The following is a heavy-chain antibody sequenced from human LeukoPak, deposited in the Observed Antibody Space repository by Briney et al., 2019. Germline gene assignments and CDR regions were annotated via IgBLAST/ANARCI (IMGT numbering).Heavy chain of an antibody. J-gene: IGHJ4*02. D-gene: IGHD2-15*01. CDR3: ARTSPRAATFDY. CDR1: GGSITSYF. CDR2: IYPSGST. V-gene: IGHV4-4*07. Sequence: SETLSLTCTVSGGSITSYFWSWIRQPAGKGLEWIGRIYPSGSTNYNPSLKSRVSMSVDTSKNQFSLKLTSVTAADTAVYYCARTSPRAATFDYWGQGTLVTVSS.